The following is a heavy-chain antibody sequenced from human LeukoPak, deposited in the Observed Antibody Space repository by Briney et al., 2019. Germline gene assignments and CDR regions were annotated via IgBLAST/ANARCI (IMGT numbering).Heavy chain of an antibody. CDR2: IHTSGST. J-gene: IGHJ5*02. CDR3: ARGVYNYGGHNWFDP. Sequence: PSETLSLTCTVSGGSISSYYWSWIRQPAGKGLEWIGRIHTSGSTNYNPSLKSRVTMSVDTSKNQFSLKLSSVTAADTAVYYCARGVYNYGGHNWFDPWGQGTLVTVSS. V-gene: IGHV4-4*07. D-gene: IGHD5-18*01. CDR1: GGSISSYY.